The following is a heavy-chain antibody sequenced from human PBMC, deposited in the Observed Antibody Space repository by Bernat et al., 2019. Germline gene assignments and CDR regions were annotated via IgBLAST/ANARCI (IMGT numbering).Heavy chain of an antibody. J-gene: IGHJ6*03. CDR3: AKEGVVPAAYTFYYYYYMDV. CDR1: GFTFSSYA. CDR2: ISGSGGSI. D-gene: IGHD2-2*01. Sequence: EVQLLESGGGLVQPGGSLRLSCAASGFTFSSYAMSWVRQAPGKGLEWVSAISGSGGSIYYADPVKGRFTISRDNSKNTLYLQMNSLRAEDTAVYYCAKEGVVPAAYTFYYYYYMDVWGKGTTVTVSS. V-gene: IGHV3-23*01.